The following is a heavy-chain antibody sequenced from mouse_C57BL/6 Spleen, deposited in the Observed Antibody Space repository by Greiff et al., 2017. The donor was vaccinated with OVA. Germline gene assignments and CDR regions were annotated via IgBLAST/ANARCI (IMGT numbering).Heavy chain of an antibody. D-gene: IGHD2-2*01. V-gene: IGHV2-5*01. CDR2: IWRGGST. CDR3: AKTATMVTAGGYAVDY. Sequence: VQLQQSGPGLVQPSPSLSLSCTASGFSLTSYGVHWVRQSPGKGLEWLGVIWRGGSTDYNAAFMSRLSITKDNSKSQVFFKMNSLQADDTAIYYCAKTATMVTAGGYAVDYWGQGTSVTVSS. J-gene: IGHJ4*01. CDR1: GFSLTSYG.